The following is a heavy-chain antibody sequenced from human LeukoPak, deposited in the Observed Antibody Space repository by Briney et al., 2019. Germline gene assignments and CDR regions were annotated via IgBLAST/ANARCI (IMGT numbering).Heavy chain of an antibody. CDR1: GYTFTSYG. CDR3: ARLVGAAGEGAFDI. V-gene: IGHV1-18*01. Sequence: ASVKVSCKASGYTFTSYGISWVRQAPGQGLEWMGWISPYNSDTNFSQKLQARVTMTTDISTSTAYMELRSLRSDDTAVYYCARLVGAAGEGAFDIWGQGTMVTVSS. CDR2: ISPYNSDT. J-gene: IGHJ3*02. D-gene: IGHD1-26*01.